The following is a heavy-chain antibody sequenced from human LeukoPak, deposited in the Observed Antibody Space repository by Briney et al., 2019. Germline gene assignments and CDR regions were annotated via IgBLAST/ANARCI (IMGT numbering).Heavy chain of an antibody. Sequence: PGGSLRLSCAASGFTVSSNYMSWVRQAPGKGLEWVSVIYSGGSTYYADSVRGRFTISRDNAKNTLYLQVSSLRADDTAIYYCARDFYQRGDWGQGTLVTVSS. V-gene: IGHV3-53*01. CDR3: ARDFYQRGD. D-gene: IGHD2/OR15-2a*01. J-gene: IGHJ4*02. CDR1: GFTVSSNY. CDR2: IYSGGST.